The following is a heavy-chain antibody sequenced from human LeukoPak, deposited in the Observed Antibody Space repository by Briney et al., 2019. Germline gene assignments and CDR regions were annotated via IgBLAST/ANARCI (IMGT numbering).Heavy chain of an antibody. CDR3: ARDYCSSTSCLFDY. CDR1: GYTFTGYY. D-gene: IGHD2-2*01. V-gene: IGHV1-2*06. CDR2: INPNSGGT. Sequence: ASVKVSCKASGYTFTGYYMHWVRQAPGQGLEWMGRINPNSGGTNYAQKFQGRVTTTRDTSISTAYMELSRLRSDDTAVYYCARDYCSSTSCLFDYWGQGTLVTVSS. J-gene: IGHJ4*02.